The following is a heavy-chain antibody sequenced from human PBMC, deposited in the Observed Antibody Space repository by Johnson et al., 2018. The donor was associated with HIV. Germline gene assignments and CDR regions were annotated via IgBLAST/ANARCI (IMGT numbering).Heavy chain of an antibody. CDR2: ISYDGSNK. CDR1: GFTFNNYP. D-gene: IGHD1-1*01. J-gene: IGHJ3*02. V-gene: IGHV3-30*04. Sequence: QVQLVESGGGLVQPGGSLRLSCAVSGFTFNNYPMHWVRQAPGKGLEWVAVISYDGSNKYYGDSVKGRFTISRDNSKNTLYLQMDSLRIEDTAVYYCAVLTTGGLRVGNFDIWGQGTMVTVSS. CDR3: AVLTTGGLRVGNFDI.